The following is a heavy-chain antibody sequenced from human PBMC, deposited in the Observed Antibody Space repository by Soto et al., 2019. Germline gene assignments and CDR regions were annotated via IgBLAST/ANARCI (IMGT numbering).Heavy chain of an antibody. CDR1: GYTFSDYY. CDR2: ISPHNDNT. V-gene: IGHV1-18*01. J-gene: IGHJ6*02. Sequence: GASVKVSCKASGYTFSDYYVTWVRQAPGHGLEWMGWISPHNDNTNLAQNVKGRVILTTDTSSNTAFMELRSLTSDDTATYYCARDGNWNDGYYYYGMDVWGQGTTVTVSS. CDR3: ARDGNWNDGYYYYGMDV. D-gene: IGHD1-20*01.